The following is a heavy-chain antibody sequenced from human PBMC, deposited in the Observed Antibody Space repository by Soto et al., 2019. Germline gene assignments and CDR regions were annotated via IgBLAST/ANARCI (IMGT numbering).Heavy chain of an antibody. V-gene: IGHV4-39*01. D-gene: IGHD6-19*01. J-gene: IGHJ4*02. CDR2: IFYSGST. Sequence: SXTLSLTCTVSGDSMSSSNYFWCWIRQPPGKGLEWIGTIFYSGSTYYNPSLKSRVTISVDTSKNQFSLRLTSVTAADTALYYCARRYGWLYFDYWGQGSLVTVSS. CDR1: GDSMSSSNYF. CDR3: ARRYGWLYFDY.